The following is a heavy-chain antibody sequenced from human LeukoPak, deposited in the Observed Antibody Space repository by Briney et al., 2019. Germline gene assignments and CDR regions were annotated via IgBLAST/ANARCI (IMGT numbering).Heavy chain of an antibody. D-gene: IGHD4-11*01. J-gene: IGHJ4*02. CDR2: IRSQTYRGTT. Sequence: GRPLRLSCTASGFTFGDYAVSWFRQAPGKGLEWVGFIRSQTYRGTTEYAASVKGRVTISRDDSRSIAYLQMSSLRTEDTAVYYCARGGVGSPLAATKKVNDYWGQGTLVTVSS. V-gene: IGHV3-49*03. CDR3: ARGGVGSPLAATKKVNDY. CDR1: GFTFGDYA.